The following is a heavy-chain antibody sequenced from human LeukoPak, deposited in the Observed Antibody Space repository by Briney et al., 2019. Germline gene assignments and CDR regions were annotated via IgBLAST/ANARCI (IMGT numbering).Heavy chain of an antibody. Sequence: SESLSLTCAVYGGSFSGYYWSWIRQPPGKGLEWIGEINHSGSTNYNPSLKSRVTISVDTSKNQFSLKLSSVTAADTAVYYCASSKIAAAGTMLLFDYWGQGTLVTVSS. CDR3: ASSKIAAAGTMLLFDY. V-gene: IGHV4-34*01. D-gene: IGHD6-13*01. J-gene: IGHJ4*02. CDR2: INHSGST. CDR1: GGSFSGYY.